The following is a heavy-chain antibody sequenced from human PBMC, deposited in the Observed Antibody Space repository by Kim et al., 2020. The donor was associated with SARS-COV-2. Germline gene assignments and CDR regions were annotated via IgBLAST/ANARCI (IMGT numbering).Heavy chain of an antibody. CDR3: ARLYGGNSLGYYYYGMDV. V-gene: IGHV4-34*01. CDR2: INHSGST. Sequence: SETLSLTCAVYGGSFSGYYWSWIRQPPGKGLEWIGEINHSGSTNYNPSLKSRVTISVDTSKNQFSLKLSSVTAADTAVYYCARLYGGNSLGYYYYGMDVWGQGTTVTVSS. CDR1: GGSFSGYY. J-gene: IGHJ6*02. D-gene: IGHD4-17*01.